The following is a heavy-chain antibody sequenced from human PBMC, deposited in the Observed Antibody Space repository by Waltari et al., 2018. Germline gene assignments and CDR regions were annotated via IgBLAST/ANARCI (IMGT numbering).Heavy chain of an antibody. CDR1: GFVFSRYS. CDR2: IISTCTYI. D-gene: IGHD3-3*02. CDR3: VRDVQGISYYFDF. Sequence: EMRLVESGGGLVKPGGSLRLSCAASGFVFSRYSMTGVRQAPGKGVECVSSIISTCTYISYADSVKGRFTISRDNAKNSLYLQMNSLRVEDTAVYYCVRDVQGISYYFDFWGQGILVTVSS. J-gene: IGHJ4*02. V-gene: IGHV3-21*01.